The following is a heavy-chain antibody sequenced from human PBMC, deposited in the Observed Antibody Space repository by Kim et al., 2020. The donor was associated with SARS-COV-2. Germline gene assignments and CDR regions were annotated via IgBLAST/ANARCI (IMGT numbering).Heavy chain of an antibody. CDR2: INTDGTGT. CDR3: ARDRVDTSLIDQPHFDY. CDR1: GFTFSSHW. Sequence: GGSLRLSCAASGFTFSSHWMHWVRQVPGKGPVWVSRINTDGTGTIYAETVKGRFTMSRDNAKNTLYLEMNSLRVEDTAVYYCARDRVDTSLIDQPHFDYWGQGALVTVSS. V-gene: IGHV3-74*01. D-gene: IGHD5-18*01. J-gene: IGHJ4*02.